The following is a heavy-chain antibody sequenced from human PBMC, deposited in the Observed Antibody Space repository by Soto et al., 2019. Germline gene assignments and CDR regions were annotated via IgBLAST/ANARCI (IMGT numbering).Heavy chain of an antibody. D-gene: IGHD2-15*01. CDR1: GFTVSSNY. V-gene: IGHV3-66*01. J-gene: IGHJ6*03. Sequence: PGGSLRLSCAASGFTVSSNYMSWVRRAPGKGLEWVSLVYSGGSTYYADSVKGRFTISRDNSKNTLYLQMNSLRAEDTAVYYCARDGRYCSCGSCYYYYYYMDAWGKGTTVTVAS. CDR3: ARDGRYCSCGSCYYYYYYMDA. CDR2: VYSGGST.